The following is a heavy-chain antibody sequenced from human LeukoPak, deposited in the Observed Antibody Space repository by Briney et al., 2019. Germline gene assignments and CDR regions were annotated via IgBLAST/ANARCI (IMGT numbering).Heavy chain of an antibody. CDR1: GYTFINYG. J-gene: IGHJ5*02. Sequence: ASVKVSCKASGYTFINYGISWVRQAPGQGLEWMGWISAENGNTGHVENLQGRVTMTTDTSSSTVYMELRSLRPDDTAVYYCARTKAPPGPWAWFDPWGQGTLVTV. CDR3: ARTKAPPGPWAWFDP. CDR2: ISAENGNT. V-gene: IGHV1-18*01. D-gene: IGHD1-14*01.